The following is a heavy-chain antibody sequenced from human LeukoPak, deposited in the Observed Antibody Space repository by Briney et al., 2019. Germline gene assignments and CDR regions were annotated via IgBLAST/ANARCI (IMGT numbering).Heavy chain of an antibody. D-gene: IGHD1-14*01. CDR3: ATETNGRHYDY. V-gene: IGHV3-21*06. CDR2: IGPTGTDR. Sequence: GGSLRLSCTASGLTFSTSGFNWVRQAPGKGLEWVASIGPTGTDRYHADSIKGRFTISRDNANNFLYLQMNSLRAEDTAVYYCATETNGRHYDYWGQGTLLTVSS. J-gene: IGHJ4*02. CDR1: GLTFSTSG.